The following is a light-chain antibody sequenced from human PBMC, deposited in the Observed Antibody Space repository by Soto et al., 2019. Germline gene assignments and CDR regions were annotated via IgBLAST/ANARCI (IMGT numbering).Light chain of an antibody. V-gene: IGLV2-23*02. CDR3: CSYAGSYTWV. Sequence: QSALTQPASVSGSPRQSITISCTGTSSDVGSRNLVSWYQQHPGKAPKLIIYEVTKWPSGVSNRFSGSKSGNTASLTIFGLQAEDEADYYCCSYAGSYTWVFGGGTKLTVL. CDR1: SSDVGSRNL. CDR2: EVT. J-gene: IGLJ3*02.